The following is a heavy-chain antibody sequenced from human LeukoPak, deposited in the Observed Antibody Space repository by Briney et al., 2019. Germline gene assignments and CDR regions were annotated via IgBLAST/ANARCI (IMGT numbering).Heavy chain of an antibody. D-gene: IGHD6-19*01. CDR2: IRSKANSYAT. CDR3: TSQLYSSAGGWRYYYYMDV. J-gene: IGHJ6*03. Sequence: GGSLRLSCAASGFTFSGSAMHWVRQASGKGLEWVGRIRSKANSYATAYAASVKGRFTISRDDSKNTAYLQMNSLKTEDTAVYYCTSQLYSSAGGWRYYYYMDVWGKGTTVTVSS. CDR1: GFTFSGSA. V-gene: IGHV3-73*01.